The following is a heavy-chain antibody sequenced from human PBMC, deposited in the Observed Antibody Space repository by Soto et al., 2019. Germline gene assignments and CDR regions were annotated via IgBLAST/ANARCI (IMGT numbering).Heavy chain of an antibody. CDR3: TTAPKRALTEDTARS. CDR2: IKSKIDGGKT. D-gene: IGHD2-21*02. J-gene: IGHJ5*02. Sequence: EVQLVESGGGLVKPGGSLRLSCTVSGFIVSSAWMNWVRQAPGKGLEWVGRIKSKIDGGKTDYAAPVQGRFTISLEDSKNMLYLQMESLRTEDTAVYYCTTAPKRALTEDTARSWGQGTLVTVSS. CDR1: GFIVSSAW. V-gene: IGHV3-15*07.